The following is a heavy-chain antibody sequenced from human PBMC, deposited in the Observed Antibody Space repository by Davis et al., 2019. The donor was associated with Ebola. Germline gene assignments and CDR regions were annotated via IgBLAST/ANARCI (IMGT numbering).Heavy chain of an antibody. D-gene: IGHD2-15*01. J-gene: IGHJ2*01. CDR3: AKESRLRYFEL. CDR1: GFIFSSYA. CDR2: VSGSGGST. V-gene: IGHV3-23*01. Sequence: GESLKISCAASGFIFSSYAMSWVRQTPGKGLEWVSGVSGSGGSTFYADSVTGRFTISRDNSKNTLFLQMNSLRAEDTAVYYCAKESRLRYFELWGRGTLVTVSS.